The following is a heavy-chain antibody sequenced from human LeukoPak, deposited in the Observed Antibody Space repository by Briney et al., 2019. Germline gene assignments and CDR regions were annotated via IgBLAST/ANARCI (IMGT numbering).Heavy chain of an antibody. Sequence: GGSLRLSCAASGFTFSSYEMNWVRQAPGKGLEWVSYISSSGSTIYYADSVKGRFTISRDNAKNSLYLQLNSLRAEDTAMYYCAKFFGSGSYYGHFFDYWGQGTLVTVSS. J-gene: IGHJ4*02. CDR2: ISSSGSTI. V-gene: IGHV3-48*03. CDR3: AKFFGSGSYYGHFFDY. CDR1: GFTFSSYE. D-gene: IGHD3-10*01.